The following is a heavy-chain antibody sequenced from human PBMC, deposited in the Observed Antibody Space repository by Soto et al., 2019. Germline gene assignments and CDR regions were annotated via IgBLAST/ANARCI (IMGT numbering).Heavy chain of an antibody. D-gene: IGHD3-3*01. V-gene: IGHV1-46*01. CDR2: INPIFGRA. J-gene: IGHJ6*02. Sequence: ASVKVSCKASGYTFTSYYMHWVRQAPGQGLEWMGIINPIFGRANYAQKFQGRVTITADESTSTAYMELSSLRSEDTAVYYCARDQNDFWSGYYTLGYYYYGMDVWGQGTTVTVSS. CDR1: GYTFTSYY. CDR3: ARDQNDFWSGYYTLGYYYYGMDV.